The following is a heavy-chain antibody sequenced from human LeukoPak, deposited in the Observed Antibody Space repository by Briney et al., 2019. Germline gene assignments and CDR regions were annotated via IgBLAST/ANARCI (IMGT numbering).Heavy chain of an antibody. CDR3: ARQDGSGSYGY. Sequence: SETLSLTCTVSGGSISSYYWSWIRQPPGKGLEWIGYIYYSGSTNYNPSLKSRVTISVDTSKNQFSLKLSSVTAADTAVYYCARQDGSGSYGYWGQGTLVTVSS. D-gene: IGHD3-10*01. J-gene: IGHJ4*02. CDR2: IYYSGST. CDR1: GGSISSYY. V-gene: IGHV4-59*08.